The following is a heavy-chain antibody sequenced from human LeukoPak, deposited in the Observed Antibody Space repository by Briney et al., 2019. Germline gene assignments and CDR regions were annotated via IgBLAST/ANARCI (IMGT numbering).Heavy chain of an antibody. D-gene: IGHD2-2*01. CDR2: ISGSGGST. Sequence: GGSLRLSCAASGFTFSSYAMSWVRQAPGKGLEWVSAISGSGGSTYYADSVRGRFTISRDNSKNTLYLQMNSLRAEDTAVYYCAKEYQLSRAYYGMDVWGQGTTVTVSS. CDR3: AKEYQLSRAYYGMDV. V-gene: IGHV3-23*01. J-gene: IGHJ6*02. CDR1: GFTFSSYA.